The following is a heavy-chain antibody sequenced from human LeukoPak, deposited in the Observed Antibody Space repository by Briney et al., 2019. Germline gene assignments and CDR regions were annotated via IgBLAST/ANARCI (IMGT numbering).Heavy chain of an antibody. Sequence: GASVKVSCKTSGYSFTNFYIHWVRQAPGQGLEWMGIISSNPGTTIYAQKFQGRVTLTRDTSSSTVYMELSSLRSGDTAVYYCARAVHYFDSFDYWGQGTLVTVSS. V-gene: IGHV1-46*01. CDR1: GYSFTNFY. CDR3: ARAVHYFDSFDY. CDR2: ISSNPGTT. J-gene: IGHJ4*02. D-gene: IGHD3-9*01.